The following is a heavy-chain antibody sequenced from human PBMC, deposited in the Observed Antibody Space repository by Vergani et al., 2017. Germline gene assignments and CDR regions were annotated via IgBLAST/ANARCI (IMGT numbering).Heavy chain of an antibody. D-gene: IGHD1-1*01. CDR3: AGGPNEFDP. J-gene: IGHJ5*02. V-gene: IGHV4-61*10. Sequence: QVQLQESGPGLVKPSETLSLTCTVSGGSVSSGSYYWSWIRQPAGKGLEWIGNIYYSGSTNYNPSLKSRVTISVDTSKNQFSLKLSSVTAADTAVYYCAGGPNEFDPWGQGTLVTVSS. CDR2: IYYSGST. CDR1: GGSVSSGSYY.